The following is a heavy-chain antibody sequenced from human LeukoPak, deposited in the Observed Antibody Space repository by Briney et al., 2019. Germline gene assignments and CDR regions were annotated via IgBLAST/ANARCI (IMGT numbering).Heavy chain of an antibody. CDR1: GFTFSNYW. CDR3: GSASSHRIAAGGDY. Sequence: GGSLRLSCAASGFTFSNYWMPWVRQAPEKGLVWVSRIYSDGSGRNYADSVKGRFTISRDNAKNTVYLQMNSLRAEDTAGYYCGSASSHRIAAGGDYWGQGTLVTVSS. V-gene: IGHV3-74*01. CDR2: IYSDGSGR. D-gene: IGHD6-13*01. J-gene: IGHJ4*02.